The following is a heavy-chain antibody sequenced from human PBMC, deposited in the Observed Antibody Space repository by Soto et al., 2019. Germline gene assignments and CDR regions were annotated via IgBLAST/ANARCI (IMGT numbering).Heavy chain of an antibody. V-gene: IGHV2-5*01. J-gene: IGHJ4*02. Sequence: SGPTLVNPTQTLTLTCTFSGFSLSTSGVAVGWIRQTPGGALEWLTPIYYNDDRRFSPSLKTRLTITGDTSKNQVVLSLTNVDPGDTATYFCAHSDGGYEIIYFDFWGQGIPVTVSS. CDR2: IYYNDDR. CDR3: AHSDGGYEIIYFDF. D-gene: IGHD5-12*01. CDR1: GFSLSTSGVA.